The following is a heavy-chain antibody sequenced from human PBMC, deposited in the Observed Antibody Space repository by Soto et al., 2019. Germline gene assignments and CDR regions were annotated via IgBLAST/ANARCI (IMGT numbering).Heavy chain of an antibody. CDR2: IFYSGST. CDR1: GGSISSGGYY. V-gene: IGHV4-39*01. J-gene: IGHJ4*02. D-gene: IGHD1-26*01. Sequence: SETLSLTCTVSGGSISSGGYYWSWIRQHPGKGLELIGYIFYSGSTYYNPSLKSRVTMSVDTSKNQFSLKLSSVTAADTAVYYCARTSGTALLHYWGQGTLVTVSS. CDR3: ARTSGTALLHY.